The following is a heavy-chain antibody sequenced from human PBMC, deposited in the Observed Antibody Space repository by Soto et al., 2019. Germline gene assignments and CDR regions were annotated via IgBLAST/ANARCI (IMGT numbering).Heavy chain of an antibody. Sequence: QVHLQESGPGLVEPSETLSLTCAVSGVSASETYWWSWVRQPPGKGLEWIGEISHRGTPHYNASLWSRVSMSTDTSRNQISLTLMSVTAADSASYFCARHVGVPGTRGFDYWGQGTLVTVSS. CDR2: ISHRGTP. CDR1: GVSASETYW. V-gene: IGHV4-4*02. D-gene: IGHD6-13*01. CDR3: ARHVGVPGTRGFDY. J-gene: IGHJ4*02.